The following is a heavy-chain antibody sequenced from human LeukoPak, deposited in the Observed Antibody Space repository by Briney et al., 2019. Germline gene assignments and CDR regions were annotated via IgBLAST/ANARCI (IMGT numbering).Heavy chain of an antibody. CDR3: ASDHGGIDDSSGYYGDDAFDI. J-gene: IGHJ3*02. CDR2: INPSGGST. CDR1: GYTFTSYY. D-gene: IGHD3-22*01. Sequence: GASVKVSCKASGYTFTSYYMHWVRQAPGQGLEWMGIINPSGGSTSYAQEFQGRVTMTRDTSTSTVYMELSSLRSEDTAVYYCASDHGGIDDSSGYYGDDAFDIWGQGTMVTVSS. V-gene: IGHV1-46*01.